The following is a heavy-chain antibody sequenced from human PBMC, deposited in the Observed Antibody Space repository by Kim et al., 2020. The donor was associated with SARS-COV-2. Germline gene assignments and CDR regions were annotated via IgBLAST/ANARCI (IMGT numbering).Heavy chain of an antibody. Sequence: SETLSLTCTVSGGSISSSSYYWGWICQPPGKGLEWIGSIYYSGSTYYNPSLKSRVTISVDTSKNQFSLKLSSVTAADTAVYYCARGVGLIAARVYYYYGMDVWGQGTTVTVSS. J-gene: IGHJ6*02. V-gene: IGHV4-39*01. CDR3: ARGVGLIAARVYYYYGMDV. CDR2: IYYSGST. CDR1: GGSISSSSYY. D-gene: IGHD6-6*01.